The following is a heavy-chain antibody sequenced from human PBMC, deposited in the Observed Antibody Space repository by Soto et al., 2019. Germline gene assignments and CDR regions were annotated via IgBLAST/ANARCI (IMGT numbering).Heavy chain of an antibody. Sequence: PGGSLRLSCGASGFTFNIYAMTWVRQAPGKGLEWVSAISGSGGSTYYADSVKGRFTISRDNSMNTRYLQMNSLRAEDTAVYYCAKIGDHSGYGAPYYYGMDVWGQGTTVTVSS. J-gene: IGHJ6*02. CDR2: ISGSGGST. CDR1: GFTFNIYA. V-gene: IGHV3-23*01. CDR3: AKIGDHSGYGAPYYYGMDV. D-gene: IGHD5-12*01.